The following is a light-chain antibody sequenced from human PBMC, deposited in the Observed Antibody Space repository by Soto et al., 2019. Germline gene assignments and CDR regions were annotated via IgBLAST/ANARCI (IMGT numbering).Light chain of an antibody. CDR3: QQYGSSPPYT. J-gene: IGKJ2*01. CDR1: QSVSSNY. V-gene: IGKV3-20*01. CDR2: GTS. Sequence: EIVLTQSPGTLCLSPGERATLSCRASQSVSSNYLAWYQQKPGQAPRLLIYGTSSRATGIPDRFSGSGSGTDFTLTISRLEPEDLALYYCQQYGSSPPYTFGQGTKLEIK.